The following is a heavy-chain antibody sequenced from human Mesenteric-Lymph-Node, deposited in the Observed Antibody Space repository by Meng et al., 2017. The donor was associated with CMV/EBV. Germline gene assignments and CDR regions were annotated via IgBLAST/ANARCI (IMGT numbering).Heavy chain of an antibody. J-gene: IGHJ3*01. CDR3: ARVGTHGGYAFDL. V-gene: IGHV3-7*03. CDR2: IKQDGSEK. CDR1: GFTFSSYW. Sequence: GESLKISCAASGFTFSSYWMSWVRQAPGKGLEWVANIKQDGSEKYYVDSVKGRFTISRDNAKNSLYLQMNSLRAEDTAVYYCARVGTHGGYAFDLWGQGTMVTVSS. D-gene: IGHD4-23*01.